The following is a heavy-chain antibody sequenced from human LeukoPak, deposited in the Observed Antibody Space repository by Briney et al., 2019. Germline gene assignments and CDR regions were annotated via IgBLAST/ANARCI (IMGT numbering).Heavy chain of an antibody. CDR3: ARGSYSSGWYVDDY. CDR1: GGSISSYY. Sequence: SETLSLTCTVSGGSISSYYWSWIRQPPGKGLEWIGYIYYSGSTNYNPSLKSRVTISVDTSKNQFSLKPSSVTAADTAVYYCARGSYSSGWYVDDYWGQGTLVTVSS. CDR2: IYYSGST. D-gene: IGHD6-19*01. V-gene: IGHV4-59*01. J-gene: IGHJ4*02.